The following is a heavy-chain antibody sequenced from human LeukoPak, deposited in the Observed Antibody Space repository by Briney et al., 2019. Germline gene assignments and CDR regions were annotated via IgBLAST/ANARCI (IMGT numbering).Heavy chain of an antibody. CDR3: ARSPTDSSGYPNPLFDI. CDR1: GGTFSSYA. Sequence: SVKVSCKASGGTFSSYAISWVRQAPGQGLEWMGRNIPIFGIANYAQKFQGRVTITADKSTSTAYMELSSLRSEDTAVYYCARSPTDSSGYPNPLFDIWGQGTMVTVSS. J-gene: IGHJ3*02. CDR2: NIPIFGIA. V-gene: IGHV1-69*04. D-gene: IGHD3-22*01.